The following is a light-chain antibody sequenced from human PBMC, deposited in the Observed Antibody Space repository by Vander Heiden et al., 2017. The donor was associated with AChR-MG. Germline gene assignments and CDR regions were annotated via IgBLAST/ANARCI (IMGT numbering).Light chain of an antibody. CDR3: RQRQHWPQT. Sequence: DDALTQSPLSLPVTHGQPASLSCRSSQSLVHSDGDTFLNLFHQRPGQSPRRLIYKVSNRDSGVPDRFSGSGSGTDFTLTISRVGAEDVGVYYCRQRQHWPQTFGQRTKVEIK. V-gene: IGKV2-30*02. J-gene: IGKJ1*01. CDR1: QSLVHSDGDTF. CDR2: KVS.